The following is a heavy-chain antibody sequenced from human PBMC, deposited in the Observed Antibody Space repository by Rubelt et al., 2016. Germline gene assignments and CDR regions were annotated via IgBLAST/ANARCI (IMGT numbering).Heavy chain of an antibody. Sequence: EVQLVESGGGLVQPGGSLRLSCAASGFTFSSYSMNWVRQAPGKGLEGVSYISGSSSTIYYADSVKGRLTSSRDNAKNSRYLQMNSLRAEDTAVYYCARVTDYWGQGTLVTVSS. CDR3: ARVTDY. CDR1: GFTFSSYS. D-gene: IGHD5-18*01. J-gene: IGHJ4*02. V-gene: IGHV3-48*04. CDR2: ISGSSSTI.